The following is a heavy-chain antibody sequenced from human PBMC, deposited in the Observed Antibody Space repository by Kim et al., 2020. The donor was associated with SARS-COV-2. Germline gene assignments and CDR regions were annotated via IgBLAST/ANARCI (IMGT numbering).Heavy chain of an antibody. CDR1: GGSISSYY. CDR3: ARDSLDYGDYGRIGYYYGMDV. D-gene: IGHD4-17*01. Sequence: SETLSLTCTVSGGSISSYYWSWIRQPPGKGLEWIGYIYYSGSTNYNPSLKSRVTISVDTSKNQFSLKLSSVTAADTAVYYCARDSLDYGDYGRIGYYYGMDVWGQGTTVTVSS. J-gene: IGHJ6*02. CDR2: IYYSGST. V-gene: IGHV4-59*13.